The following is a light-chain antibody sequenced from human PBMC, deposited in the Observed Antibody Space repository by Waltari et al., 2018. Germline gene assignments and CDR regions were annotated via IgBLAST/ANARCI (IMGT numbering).Light chain of an antibody. V-gene: IGLV2-14*03. CDR3: SSQTLDGVVL. CDR1: GSGVGASRY. Sequence: QSALTQPASVSGSPGQSITIPCTGLGSGVGASRYASWHQHHPGKAPQVIIYDVTNRPSGVSARFSASRSANTASLTISGLQPEDEGDYFCSSQTLDGVVLFGGGTKVTVL. CDR2: DVT. J-gene: IGLJ2*01.